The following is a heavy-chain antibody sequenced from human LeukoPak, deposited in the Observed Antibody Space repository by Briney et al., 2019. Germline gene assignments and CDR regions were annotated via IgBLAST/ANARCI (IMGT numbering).Heavy chain of an antibody. CDR2: IKQVGGER. CDR1: GFTFTKYW. D-gene: IGHD2-8*02. CDR3: ARGTGDFDY. J-gene: IGHJ4*02. Sequence: GGSLRLSCAASGFTFTKYWMNWVRQAPGKGREWVATIKQVGGERYNVDSVKGRFTISRDTAKNSLYLQMKSLRAEDTAVYYCARGTGDFDYWGQGTLVTVSS. V-gene: IGHV3-7*05.